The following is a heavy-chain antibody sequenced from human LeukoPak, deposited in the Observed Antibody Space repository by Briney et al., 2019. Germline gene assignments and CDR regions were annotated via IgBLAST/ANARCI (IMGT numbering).Heavy chain of an antibody. Sequence: GGSLRLSCAASGFTFSSYVMTWVRQAPGKGLEWVSAISGSGDSTFYADSVKGRFTISRDNSKNTLYLQMNSLRAEDTAVYYCAKRGVRGSYYYYMDVWGKGTTVTVSS. V-gene: IGHV3-23*01. CDR3: AKRGVRGSYYYYMDV. CDR1: GFTFSSYV. D-gene: IGHD3-10*01. CDR2: ISGSGDST. J-gene: IGHJ6*03.